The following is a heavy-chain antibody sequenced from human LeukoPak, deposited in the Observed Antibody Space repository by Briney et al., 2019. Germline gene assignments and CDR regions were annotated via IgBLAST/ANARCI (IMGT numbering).Heavy chain of an antibody. D-gene: IGHD3-22*01. Sequence: ASVKVSCKASGYTFTGYYMHWVRQDPGQGLEWMGWINPNSGGTNYAQKFQGRVTMTRDTSISTAYMELSRLRSDDTAVYYCARDFPYYYDRVEAFDIWGQGTMVTVSS. CDR3: ARDFPYYYDRVEAFDI. CDR1: GYTFTGYY. V-gene: IGHV1-2*02. J-gene: IGHJ3*02. CDR2: INPNSGGT.